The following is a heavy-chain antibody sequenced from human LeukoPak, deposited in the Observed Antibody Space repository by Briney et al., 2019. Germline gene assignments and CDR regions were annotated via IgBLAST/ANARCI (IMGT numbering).Heavy chain of an antibody. CDR3: ARVVGILGYFDY. J-gene: IGHJ4*02. CDR1: GGSISSSSYY. D-gene: IGHD2-21*01. Sequence: SETLSLTCTVSGGSISSSSYYWGWIRQPPGKGLEWIGYIYYSGSTNYNPSLKSRVTISVDTSKNQFSLKLSSVTAADTAVYYCARVVGILGYFDYWGQGTLVTVSS. CDR2: IYYSGST. V-gene: IGHV4-61*05.